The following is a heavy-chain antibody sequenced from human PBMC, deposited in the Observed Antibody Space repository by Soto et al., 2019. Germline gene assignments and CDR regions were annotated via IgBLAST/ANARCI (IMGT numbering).Heavy chain of an antibody. V-gene: IGHV1-46*03. CDR2: INPSGGST. CDR1: GYTFTSYY. D-gene: IGHD3-10*01. Sequence: ASVKVSCKASGYTFTSYYMHWVRQAPGQGLEWMGIINPSGGSTSYAQKFQGRVTMTRDTSTSTVYMELSSLRSEDTAVYYCARPYYGSGSSGGYYYYGMDVWGQGTTVT. CDR3: ARPYYGSGSSGGYYYYGMDV. J-gene: IGHJ6*02.